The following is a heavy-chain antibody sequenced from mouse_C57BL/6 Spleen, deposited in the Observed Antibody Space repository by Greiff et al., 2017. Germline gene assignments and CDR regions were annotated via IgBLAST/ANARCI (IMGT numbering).Heavy chain of an antibody. V-gene: IGHV1-80*01. Sequence: VQLQQSGAELVKPGASVKISCKASGYAFSSYWMNWVKQRPGKGLEWIGQIYPGDGDTNYNGKFKGKATLTADKSSSTAYMQLSSLTSEDSAVYYCARGLYGSSYGGFAYWGKGTLVTVSA. J-gene: IGHJ3*01. CDR1: GYAFSSYW. D-gene: IGHD1-1*01. CDR3: ARGLYGSSYGGFAY. CDR2: IYPGDGDT.